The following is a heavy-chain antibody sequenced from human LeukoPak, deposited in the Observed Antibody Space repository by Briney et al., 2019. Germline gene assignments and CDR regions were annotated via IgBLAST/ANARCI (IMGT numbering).Heavy chain of an antibody. D-gene: IGHD6-13*01. V-gene: IGHV4-34*01. CDR1: GGSFSGYY. Sequence: SETLSLTCAAYGGSFSGYYWSWIRQPPGKGLEWIGEINHSGSTNYNPSLKSRVTISVDTSKNQFSLKLSSVTAADTAVYYCARDLAAAGGMDVWGQGTTVTVSS. CDR3: ARDLAAAGGMDV. J-gene: IGHJ6*02. CDR2: INHSGST.